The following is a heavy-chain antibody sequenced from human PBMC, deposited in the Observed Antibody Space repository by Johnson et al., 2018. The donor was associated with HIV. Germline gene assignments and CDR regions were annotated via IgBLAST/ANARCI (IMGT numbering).Heavy chain of an antibody. CDR2: INWNGGST. J-gene: IGHJ3*02. V-gene: IGHV3-20*04. CDR1: GFTFDDYG. CDR3: AKGLGGWGTNDAFDI. Sequence: VQLVESGGGVVQPGRSLRLSCAASGFTFDDYGMSWVRQGPGKGLEWVSGINWNGGSTGYADSVKGRFTISRDNAKNSLYLQMNSLRAEDTALYYCAKGLGGWGTNDAFDIWGQGTKVTVSS. D-gene: IGHD3-16*01.